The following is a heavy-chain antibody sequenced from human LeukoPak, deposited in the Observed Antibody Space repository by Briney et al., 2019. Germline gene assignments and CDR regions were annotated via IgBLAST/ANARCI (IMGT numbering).Heavy chain of an antibody. CDR3: AKDRVIAAAGEIDY. CDR1: EFTVSSNY. CDR2: ISYDGSNK. J-gene: IGHJ4*02. D-gene: IGHD6-13*01. V-gene: IGHV3-30*18. Sequence: PGGSLRLSCAASEFTVSSNYMSWVRQAPGKGLEWVAVISYDGSNKYYVDSVKGRFTISRDDSKNTLYLQMNSLRAEDTAVYYCAKDRVIAAAGEIDYWGQGTLVTVSS.